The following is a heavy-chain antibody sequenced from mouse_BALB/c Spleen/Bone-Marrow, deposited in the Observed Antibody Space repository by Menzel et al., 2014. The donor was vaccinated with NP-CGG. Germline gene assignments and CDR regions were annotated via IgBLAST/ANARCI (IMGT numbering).Heavy chain of an antibody. CDR1: GFDFSRYW. D-gene: IGHD1-2*01. J-gene: IGHJ3*01. Sequence: EVQLEESGGGLVQPGGSLKLSCAASGFDFSRYWMSWVRQAPGKGLEWIGEVNPDSSTINYTPSLKDKFIISRDNAKNTLYLQMSKARSEDTALYYCASLHYYGFFAYWGQGTLVTVSA. V-gene: IGHV4-1*02. CDR2: VNPDSSTI. CDR3: ASLHYYGFFAY.